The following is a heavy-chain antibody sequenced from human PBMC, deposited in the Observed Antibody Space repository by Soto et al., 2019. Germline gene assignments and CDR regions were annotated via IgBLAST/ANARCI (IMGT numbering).Heavy chain of an antibody. J-gene: IGHJ2*01. D-gene: IGHD2-21*01. V-gene: IGHV1-2*02. CDR3: ASSLKACGDL. Sequence: QLQLVQSGAEVKKPGASVKVSCKASGYTFIGYYMHWVRQAPGQGLEWMGWINANTGDTNYAQNFQGRVTMTRDTSISTAYLELSRLRSDDTALYYCASSLKACGDLWGRGTLVTVSS. CDR2: INANTGDT. CDR1: GYTFIGYY.